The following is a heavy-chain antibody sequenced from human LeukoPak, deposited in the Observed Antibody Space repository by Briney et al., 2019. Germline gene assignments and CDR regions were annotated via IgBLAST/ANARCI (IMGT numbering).Heavy chain of an antibody. CDR2: ISGSGGSI. Sequence: GGSLRLSCAASGFTFSSYAMSWVRQAPGKGLEWVSAISGSGGSIYYADSVKGRFTISRDNSKNTLYLQMNSLRAEDTAVYYCAKDPRSSWYPRWFDPWGQGTLVTVSS. D-gene: IGHD6-13*01. V-gene: IGHV3-23*01. CDR1: GFTFSSYA. CDR3: AKDPRSSWYPRWFDP. J-gene: IGHJ5*02.